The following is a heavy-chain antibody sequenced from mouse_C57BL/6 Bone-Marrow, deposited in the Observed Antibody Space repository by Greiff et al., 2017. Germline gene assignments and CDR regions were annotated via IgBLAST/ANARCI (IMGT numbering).Heavy chain of an antibody. D-gene: IGHD1-1*01. V-gene: IGHV2-2*01. Sequence: QVQLQQSGPGLVQPSQSLSITCTVSGFSLTSYGVHWVRQSPGKGLEWLGVIWSGGSTDYNAAFISRLSISKDNSKSQVFFKMNSLQADDTAIYYCARGRYYGSRRDFDYWGQGTTLTVSS. CDR1: GFSLTSYG. J-gene: IGHJ2*01. CDR3: ARGRYYGSRRDFDY. CDR2: IWSGGST.